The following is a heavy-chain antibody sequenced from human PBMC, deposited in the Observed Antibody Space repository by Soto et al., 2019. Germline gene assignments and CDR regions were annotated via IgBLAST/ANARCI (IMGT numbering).Heavy chain of an antibody. CDR3: ARPFYDANPGYSFDS. J-gene: IGHJ3*01. Sequence: SGPLSLTCGVSGVSSNTPVSHWTRNRPPAGKGLEWIGTVHDSGTTYSRPSLKSRLTMSVDTSKNEVSLKLNSVTAADTAVYFCARPFYDANPGYSFDSWGQGTMVTVSS. D-gene: IGHD5-12*01. CDR2: VHDSGTT. CDR1: GVSSNTPVSH. V-gene: IGHV4-39*01.